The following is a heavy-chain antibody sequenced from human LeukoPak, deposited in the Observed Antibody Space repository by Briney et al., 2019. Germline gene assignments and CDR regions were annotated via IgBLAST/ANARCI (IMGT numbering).Heavy chain of an antibody. CDR3: ARGNGVGSGWWRY. J-gene: IGHJ4*02. V-gene: IGHV4-39*07. CDR1: GASISSGGFY. Sequence: PSETLSLTCTVSGASISSGGFYWSWIRQPPGKGLEWIGEINHSGSTNYNPSLKSRVTISVDTSKNQFSLKLSSVTAADTAVYYCARGNGVGSGWWRYWGQGTLVTVSS. CDR2: INHSGST. D-gene: IGHD6-19*01.